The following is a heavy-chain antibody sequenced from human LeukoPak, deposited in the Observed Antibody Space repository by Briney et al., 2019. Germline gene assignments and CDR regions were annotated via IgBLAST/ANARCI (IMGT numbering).Heavy chain of an antibody. Sequence: PGRSLRLSCAASGFTFSSYGMHWVRQAPGKGMEWVAGIWYDGSNKYYADSVRGRFTISRDNSKNPLYLQMNSLRAEDTAVYYCAKDTAVAGYYYYYYMDVWGKGTTVTVSS. CDR3: AKDTAVAGYYYYYYMDV. CDR2: IWYDGSNK. V-gene: IGHV3-33*06. D-gene: IGHD6-19*01. J-gene: IGHJ6*03. CDR1: GFTFSSYG.